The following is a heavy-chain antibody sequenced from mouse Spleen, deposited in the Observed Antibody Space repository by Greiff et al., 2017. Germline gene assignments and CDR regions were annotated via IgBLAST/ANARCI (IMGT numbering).Heavy chain of an antibody. CDR2: IDPSDSYT. D-gene: IGHD1-1*01. CDR1: GYTFTSYW. V-gene: IGHV1-50*01. Sequence: QVQLQQPGAELVKPGASVKLSCKASGYTFTSYWMHWVKQRPGQGLEWIGEIDPSDSYTNYNQKFKGKATLTVDTSSSTAYMQLSSLTSEDSAVYYCARNYGSSYDYFDYWGQGTTLTVSS. CDR3: ARNYGSSYDYFDY. J-gene: IGHJ2*01.